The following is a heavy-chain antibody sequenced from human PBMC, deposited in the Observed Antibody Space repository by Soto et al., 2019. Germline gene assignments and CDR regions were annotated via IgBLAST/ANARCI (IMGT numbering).Heavy chain of an antibody. V-gene: IGHV3-21*01. D-gene: IGHD6-13*01. Sequence: GGSLRLSCAASGFTFSSYSMNWVRQAPGKGLEWVSSISSSSSYIYYADSVKGRFTISRDNAKNSLYLQMNSLRAEDTAVYYCARDLLAAGHDPWGQGTLVTVSS. CDR1: GFTFSSYS. CDR2: ISSSSSYI. J-gene: IGHJ5*02. CDR3: ARDLLAAGHDP.